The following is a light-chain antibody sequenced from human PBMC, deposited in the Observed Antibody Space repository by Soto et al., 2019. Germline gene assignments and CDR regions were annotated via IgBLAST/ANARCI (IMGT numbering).Light chain of an antibody. Sequence: EIVMTQSPATLSVSPGERATLSCRASQSVSSNLAWYQQKPDQAPRLLIYGASTRATGIAARFSGSGSGTEFTLTISSLQSEDFAVNYCQQYINWPRTFGQGTKVEIK. CDR1: QSVSSN. V-gene: IGKV3-15*01. CDR3: QQYINWPRT. CDR2: GAS. J-gene: IGKJ1*01.